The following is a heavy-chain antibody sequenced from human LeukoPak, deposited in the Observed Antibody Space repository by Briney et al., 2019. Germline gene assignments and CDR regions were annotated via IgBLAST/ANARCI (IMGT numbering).Heavy chain of an antibody. J-gene: IGHJ4*02. CDR1: GFTFDDYG. CDR3: ARATRGWLGFDY. D-gene: IGHD1-26*01. CDR2: INWNGGST. V-gene: IGHV3-20*04. Sequence: GGSLRLSCAASGFTFDDYGMSWVRQAPGKGLEWVSGINWNGGSTGYADPVKGRFTISRDNAKNSLYLQMNSLRAEDTALYYCARATRGWLGFDYWGQGTLVTVSS.